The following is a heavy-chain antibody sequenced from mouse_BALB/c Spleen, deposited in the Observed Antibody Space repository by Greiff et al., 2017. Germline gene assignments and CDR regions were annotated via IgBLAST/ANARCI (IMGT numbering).Heavy chain of an antibody. D-gene: IGHD2-3*01. Sequence: QVQLKESGPGLVAPSQSLSITCTVSGFSLTSYDISWIRQPPGKGLEWLGVIWTGGGTNYNSAFMSRLSISKDNSKSQVFLKMNSLQTDDTAIYYCVKAGDGYHGGFAYWGQGTLVTVSA. CDR2: IWTGGGT. CDR1: GFSLTSYD. J-gene: IGHJ3*01. V-gene: IGHV2-9-2*01. CDR3: VKAGDGYHGGFAY.